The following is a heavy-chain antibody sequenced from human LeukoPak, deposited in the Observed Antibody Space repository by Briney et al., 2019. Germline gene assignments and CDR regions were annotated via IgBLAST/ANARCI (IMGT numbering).Heavy chain of an antibody. CDR2: IYYSGST. J-gene: IGHJ2*01. V-gene: IGHV4-31*03. CDR1: GGPISSGGYY. Sequence: TSQTLSLTCTVSGGPISSGGYYWSWIRQHPGKGLEWIGYIYYSGSTYYNPSLKSRVTISVDTSKNQFSLKLSSVTAADTAVYYCARSIAARHFDLWGRGTLVTVSS. CDR3: ARSIAARHFDL. D-gene: IGHD6-6*01.